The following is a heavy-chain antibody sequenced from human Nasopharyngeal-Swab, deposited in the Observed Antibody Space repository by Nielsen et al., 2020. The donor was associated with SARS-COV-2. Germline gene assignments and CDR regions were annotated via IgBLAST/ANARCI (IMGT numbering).Heavy chain of an antibody. D-gene: IGHD2-21*02. CDR2: ISGSGGST. CDR1: GFTFSSYA. Sequence: GESLKISCAASGFTFSSYAMSWVRQAPGKGLEWVSAISGSGGSTYYVDSVKGRFTISRDNSKNTLYLQMNSLRAEDTAVYYCARERVVVVTGPLDYYYYGMDVWGQGTTVTVSS. V-gene: IGHV3-23*01. J-gene: IGHJ6*02. CDR3: ARERVVVVTGPLDYYYYGMDV.